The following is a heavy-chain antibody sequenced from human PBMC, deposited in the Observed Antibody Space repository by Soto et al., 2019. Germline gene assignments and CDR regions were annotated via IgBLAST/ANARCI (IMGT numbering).Heavy chain of an antibody. CDR1: GGSISSGDYY. CDR2: IYYSGTT. CDR3: ARSLASAGYSYGNFDS. V-gene: IGHV4-30-4*01. D-gene: IGHD5-18*01. J-gene: IGHJ4*02. Sequence: SETLSLTCTVSGGSISSGDYYWSWIRQPPGKGLEWIGYIYYSGTTDYNPSLKSRVTISVDTSKNQFSLKLSSVTAADTAVYYCARSLASAGYSYGNFDSWGQGTLVTVSS.